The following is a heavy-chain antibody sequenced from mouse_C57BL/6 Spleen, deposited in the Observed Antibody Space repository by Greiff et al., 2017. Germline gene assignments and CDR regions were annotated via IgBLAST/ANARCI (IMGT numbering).Heavy chain of an antibody. CDR1: GYSFTDYN. J-gene: IGHJ4*01. Sequence: VQLKESGPELVKPGASVKISCKASGYSFTDYNMNWVKQSNGKSLEWIGVINPNYGTTSYNQKFKGKATLTVDHSSSTAYMQLNSLASEDSAVYYCARTKDSHYAMDYWGQGTSVTVSS. V-gene: IGHV1-39*01. CDR2: INPNYGTT. D-gene: IGHD6-1*01. CDR3: ARTKDSHYAMDY.